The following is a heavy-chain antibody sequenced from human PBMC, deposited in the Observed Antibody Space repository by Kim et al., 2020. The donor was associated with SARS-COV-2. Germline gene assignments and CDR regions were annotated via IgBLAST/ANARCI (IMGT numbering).Heavy chain of an antibody. CDR3: SRGDNMVRGHYYYYGMDV. V-gene: IGHV3-30-3*01. Sequence: GGSLRLSCAASGFTFSSYAMPWVRQAPGKGLEWVAVISYDGSNKYYADSVKGRFTISRDNSKNTLYLQMNSLRAEDTAVYYCSRGDNMVRGHYYYYGMDVWGQGTTVTVSS. CDR1: GFTFSSYA. J-gene: IGHJ6*02. D-gene: IGHD3-10*01. CDR2: ISYDGSNK.